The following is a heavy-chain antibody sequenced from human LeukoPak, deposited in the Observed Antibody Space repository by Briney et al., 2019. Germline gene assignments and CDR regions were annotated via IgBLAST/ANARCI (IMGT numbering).Heavy chain of an antibody. CDR1: GFTFSSYA. D-gene: IGHD5-18*01. J-gene: IGHJ5*01. CDR2: IRYDGSDK. Sequence: QAGGSLRLSCAASGFTFSSYAMHWVRQAPGKGLEWVAFIRYDGSDKYYADSVKGRFTISRDKSESTLYLYMNSLRAEDTAVYSCAKDHSSNWFASWGQGILLTVSS. CDR3: AKDHSSNWFAS. V-gene: IGHV3-30*02.